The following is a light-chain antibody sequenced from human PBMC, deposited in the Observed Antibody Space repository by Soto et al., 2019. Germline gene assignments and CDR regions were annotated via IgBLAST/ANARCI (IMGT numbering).Light chain of an antibody. J-gene: IGLJ2*01. Sequence: QSALTQPASVSGSPGQSITISCTGTSSDVGGYNFVSWYQQHPGKAPKFIIYDVRNRPSGVSNRFSGSRSGNTASLNISGFKAEDEADYYCSSYTRSSTVIFGGGTQLTVL. V-gene: IGLV2-14*03. CDR1: SSDVGGYNF. CDR3: SSYTRSSTVI. CDR2: DVR.